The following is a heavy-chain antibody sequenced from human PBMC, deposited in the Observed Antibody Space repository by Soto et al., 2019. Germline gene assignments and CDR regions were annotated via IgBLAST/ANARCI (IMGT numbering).Heavy chain of an antibody. CDR1: GGSISSGGYY. J-gene: IGHJ4*02. CDR2: IYYSGST. V-gene: IGHV4-31*03. Sequence: QVQLQESGPGLVKPSQTLSLTCTVSGGSISSGGYYWSWIRQHPGKGLEWIGYIYYSGSTYYNPSRKSRVTISVDTSKNQFSLKLSSVTAADTAVYYCARDGTGRYGSGSYYIDYWGQGTLVTVSS. CDR3: ARDGTGRYGSGSYYIDY. D-gene: IGHD3-10*01.